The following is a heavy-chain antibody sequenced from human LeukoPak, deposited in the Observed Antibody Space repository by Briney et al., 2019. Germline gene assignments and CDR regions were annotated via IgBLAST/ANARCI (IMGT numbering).Heavy chain of an antibody. J-gene: IGHJ6*02. CDR1: GGSISSSSYY. CDR2: IYYSGST. Sequence: TSETLSLTCTVSGGSISSSSYYWGWIRQPPGKGLEWIGSIYYSGSTYYNPSLKSRVTISVDTSKNQSSLKLSSVTAADTAVYYCARRSTDFWSGYEILGMDVWGQGTTVTVSS. CDR3: ARRSTDFWSGYEILGMDV. D-gene: IGHD3-3*01. V-gene: IGHV4-39*01.